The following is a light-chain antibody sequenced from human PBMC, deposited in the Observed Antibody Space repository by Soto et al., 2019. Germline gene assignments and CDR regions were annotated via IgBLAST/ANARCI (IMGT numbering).Light chain of an antibody. CDR3: QQRSNWPRFT. CDR1: QSVSSY. V-gene: IGKV3-11*01. J-gene: IGKJ3*01. CDR2: DAS. Sequence: IVLTQSPSTLSLSPGERATLSCRASQSVSSYLAWYQQKPGQAPRLLIYDASNRATGIPARFSGSGSGTDFTLTSSSLEPEDFAVYYCQQRSNWPRFTFGPGTKVAIK.